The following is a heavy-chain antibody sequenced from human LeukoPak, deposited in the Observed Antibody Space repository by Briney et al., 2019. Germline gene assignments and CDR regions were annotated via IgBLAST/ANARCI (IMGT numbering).Heavy chain of an antibody. Sequence: SETLSLTCTVSGGSISSSSYYWGWIRQPPGKGLEWIGEINHSGSTNYNPSLKSRVTISVDTSKNQFSLKLSSVTAADTAVYYCARSRVARYYYYGMDVWGQGTTVTVSS. CDR2: INHSGST. D-gene: IGHD2-15*01. CDR3: ARSRVARYYYYGMDV. J-gene: IGHJ6*02. CDR1: GGSISSSSYY. V-gene: IGHV4-39*07.